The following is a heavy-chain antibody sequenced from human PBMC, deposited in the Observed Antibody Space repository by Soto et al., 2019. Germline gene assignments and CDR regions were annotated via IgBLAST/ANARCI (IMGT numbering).Heavy chain of an antibody. V-gene: IGHV3-48*01. D-gene: IGHD3-22*01. Sequence: EVQLVESGGMLVQPGGSLRLSCAASGLTLSTSSMNWVRQAPGKGLEWISYIRRHTSVTAYADSVKGRFTISRDSAKNSLYLQMDSLGVEDAAVYYSGKVADSGYYTVDRWGQGTLVTVSS. CDR3: GKVADSGYYTVDR. J-gene: IGHJ5*02. CDR1: GLTLSTSS. CDR2: IRRHTSVT.